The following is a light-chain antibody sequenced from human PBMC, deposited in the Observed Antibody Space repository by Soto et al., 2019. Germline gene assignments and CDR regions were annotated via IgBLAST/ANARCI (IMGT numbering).Light chain of an antibody. Sequence: IQLTQSPSSLSASVGDRVTITCRTIQGISSYLAWYQQKPGKAPKLLIYVASTLQSGVPSRFSGSGSGTEFTHTINSLRPEVCATYYCQQLNHYPRIFGPGTKVDIK. CDR1: QGISSY. CDR3: QQLNHYPRI. J-gene: IGKJ3*01. CDR2: VAS. V-gene: IGKV1-9*01.